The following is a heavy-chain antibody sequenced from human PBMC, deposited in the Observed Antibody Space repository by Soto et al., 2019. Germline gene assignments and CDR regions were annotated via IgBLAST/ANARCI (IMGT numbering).Heavy chain of an antibody. Sequence: QVQLQESGPGLVKPSQTLSLTCTVSGGSSSSGDYYWSWIRQPPGKGLEWIGYIYYSGSTNYNPSLQSRVTISVDTAKNQFSLKLSSVTAADTAVYYCARDARGYGGLDHWGQGTLVTVSS. D-gene: IGHD3-22*01. CDR3: ARDARGYGGLDH. CDR1: GGSSSSGDYY. CDR2: IYYSGST. V-gene: IGHV4-30-4*01. J-gene: IGHJ4*02.